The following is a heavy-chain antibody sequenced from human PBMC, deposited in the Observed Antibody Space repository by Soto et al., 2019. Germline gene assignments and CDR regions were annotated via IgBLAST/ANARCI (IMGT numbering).Heavy chain of an antibody. Sequence: SVKVDWKASGGTFSSYAISWVRQATGQGLEWMGGIIPIFGTANYAQKFQGRVTITADESTSTAYMELSSLRSEDTAVYYCAREGSTSYYYYGMDVWGQGTTVTVSS. D-gene: IGHD3-10*01. J-gene: IGHJ6*02. V-gene: IGHV1-69*13. CDR3: AREGSTSYYYYGMDV. CDR2: IIPIFGTA. CDR1: GGTFSSYA.